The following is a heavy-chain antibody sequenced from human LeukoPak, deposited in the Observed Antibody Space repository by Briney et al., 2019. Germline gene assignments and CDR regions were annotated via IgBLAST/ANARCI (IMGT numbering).Heavy chain of an antibody. CDR1: GYNFTSYW. CDR2: IYPGDSDT. Sequence: GESLKISCKGSGYNFTSYWIGWVRQMPGKGLEWMGFIYPGDSDTRYSPSFQGQVTISADKSISTAYLQWSSLKASDTAMYYCARRVAAAGTCFDYWGQGTLVTVSS. D-gene: IGHD6-13*01. V-gene: IGHV5-51*01. CDR3: ARRVAAAGTCFDY. J-gene: IGHJ4*02.